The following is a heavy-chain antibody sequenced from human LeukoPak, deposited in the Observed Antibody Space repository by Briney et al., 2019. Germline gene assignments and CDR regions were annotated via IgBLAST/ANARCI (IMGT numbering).Heavy chain of an antibody. Sequence: QSGGSLRLSCAASGFTFDDYAMHWVRQAPGKGLEWVSLVSGDGGSTYYADSLKGRFTISRDNSKNSLYLQMNSLRAEDTALYYCAKDRMRDYGHYFDCWGQGTLVTVSS. J-gene: IGHJ4*02. V-gene: IGHV3-43*02. D-gene: IGHD4-17*01. CDR3: AKDRMRDYGHYFDC. CDR1: GFTFDDYA. CDR2: VSGDGGST.